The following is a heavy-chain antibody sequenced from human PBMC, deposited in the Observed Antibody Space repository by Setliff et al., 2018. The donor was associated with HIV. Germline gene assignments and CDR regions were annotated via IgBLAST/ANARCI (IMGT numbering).Heavy chain of an antibody. J-gene: IGHJ6*03. CDR1: GYTSTNYG. D-gene: IGHD2-2*01. CDR3: ARCLKDIVVVPYAGGGMDV. V-gene: IGHV1-18*01. CDR2: ISAYNGNP. Sequence: GASVKVSCKASGYTSTNYGITWVRQAPGKGLEWMGWISAYNGNPNYSQNLQGRVTMTTDTSTRTAYMELRSLRFDDTAVYYCARCLKDIVVVPYAGGGMDVWGKGTTVTVSS.